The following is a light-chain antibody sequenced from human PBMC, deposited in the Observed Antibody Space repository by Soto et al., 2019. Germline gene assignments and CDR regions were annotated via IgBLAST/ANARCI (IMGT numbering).Light chain of an antibody. CDR1: SSDVGGYNY. CDR2: DVS. V-gene: IGLV2-14*01. Sequence: QSALTQPVSVSGSPGQSITISCTGTSSDVGGYNYVSWYQQHPGKAPKLMIYDVSNRPSGVSNRFSGSKSGNTASLTISGLQADDEADYYCSSYTSSSTWVFGGGTKVTVL. CDR3: SSYTSSSTWV. J-gene: IGLJ3*02.